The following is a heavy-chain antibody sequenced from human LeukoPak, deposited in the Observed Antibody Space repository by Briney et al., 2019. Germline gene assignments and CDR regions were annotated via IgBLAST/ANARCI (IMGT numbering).Heavy chain of an antibody. J-gene: IGHJ4*02. D-gene: IGHD6-13*01. V-gene: IGHV4-39*01. CDR3: ARRGEAAAGTPIDY. Sequence: PSETLSLTCTVSGGSISSSSYYWGWIRQPPGKGPEWIGSIYYSGSTYYNPSLKSRVTISVDTSKNQFSLKLSSVTAADTAVYYCARRGEAAAGTPIDYWGQGTPVTVSS. CDR2: IYYSGST. CDR1: GGSISSSSYY.